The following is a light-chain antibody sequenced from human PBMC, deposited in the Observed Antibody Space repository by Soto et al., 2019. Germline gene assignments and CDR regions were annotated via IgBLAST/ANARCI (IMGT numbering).Light chain of an antibody. CDR2: EAS. J-gene: IGKJ1*01. CDR3: QQYTGYWT. Sequence: DIQMTQSPSTLSASVGDRVTITCRASPSISGSLAWYQQKPGKAPKLRIYEASNLKSGIRPKFSGSGSRTEYTLTISTLQPDDSGRCYCQQYTGYWTFGQGTRVEIK. CDR1: PSISGS. V-gene: IGKV1-5*03.